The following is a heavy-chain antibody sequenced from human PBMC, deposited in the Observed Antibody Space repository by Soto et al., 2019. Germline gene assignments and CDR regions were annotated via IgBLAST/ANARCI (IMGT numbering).Heavy chain of an antibody. CDR1: GYTFTSYG. Sequence: ASVKVSCKASGYTFTSYGISWVRQAPGQGLEWMGWISAYNGNTNYAQKLQGRVTMTTDTSTSTAYMELRSLRSDDTAVYYCARDYYDFRSGSGDNWFDPWGQGTLVTVSS. J-gene: IGHJ5*02. CDR2: ISAYNGNT. D-gene: IGHD3-3*01. CDR3: ARDYYDFRSGSGDNWFDP. V-gene: IGHV1-18*01.